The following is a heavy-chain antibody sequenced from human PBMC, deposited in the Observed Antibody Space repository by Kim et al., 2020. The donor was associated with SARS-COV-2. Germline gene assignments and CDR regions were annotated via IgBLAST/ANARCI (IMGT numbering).Heavy chain of an antibody. V-gene: IGHV4-34*01. Sequence: SETLSLTCAVYGGSFSGYYWSWIRQPPGKGLEWIGEINHSGSTNYNPSLKSRVTISVDTSKNQFSLKLSSVTAADTAVYYCARGNLGYYDILTGYPIDYWGQGTLVTVSS. D-gene: IGHD3-9*01. CDR2: INHSGST. CDR1: GGSFSGYY. J-gene: IGHJ4*02. CDR3: ARGNLGYYDILTGYPIDY.